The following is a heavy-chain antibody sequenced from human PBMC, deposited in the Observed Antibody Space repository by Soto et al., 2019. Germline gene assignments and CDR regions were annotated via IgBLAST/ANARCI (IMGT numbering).Heavy chain of an antibody. J-gene: IGHJ4*02. V-gene: IGHV3-23*01. CDR2: ISYSGGST. CDR1: GFTFSSYA. D-gene: IGHD4-17*01. Sequence: PGGSLRLSCAASGFTFSSYAMTWVRQAPGRGLEWVSAISYSGGSTHYADSVKGRFTISRDNSRNTLYLQVNTLRAEHTAIYYCARTPYGDYYFDYWGQGALVTVSS. CDR3: ARTPYGDYYFDY.